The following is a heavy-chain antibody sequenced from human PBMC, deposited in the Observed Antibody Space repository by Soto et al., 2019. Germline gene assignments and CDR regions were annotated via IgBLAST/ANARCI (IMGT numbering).Heavy chain of an antibody. CDR2: IYYSGST. Sequence: SETLSLTCTVSGGSISSYYWSWIRQPPGKGLEWIGYIYYSGSTNYNPSLKSRVTISVDTSRNQFSLKLSSVTAADTAVYYCARGASYYDILTGYYTDPPPFDYWGQGTLVTVSS. V-gene: IGHV4-59*01. CDR1: GGSISSYY. D-gene: IGHD3-9*01. CDR3: ARGASYYDILTGYYTDPPPFDY. J-gene: IGHJ4*02.